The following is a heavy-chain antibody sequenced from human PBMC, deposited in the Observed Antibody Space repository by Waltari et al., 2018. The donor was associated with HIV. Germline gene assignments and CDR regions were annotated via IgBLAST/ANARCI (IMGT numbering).Heavy chain of an antibody. CDR3: VKDGASTIFGVLNGMDV. Sequence: EVQLVESGGGSVQLGRSLRLSCTASGITFDDYAMHWVRQPPGKGLEWVSGISWNSGDIDYADTVKGRFTNSRDNTKNSLVLQMNSVRFEDTALYYCVKDGASTIFGVLNGMDVWGQGTTVTVSS. CDR1: GITFDDYA. J-gene: IGHJ6*02. CDR2: ISWNSGDI. V-gene: IGHV3-9*01. D-gene: IGHD3-3*01.